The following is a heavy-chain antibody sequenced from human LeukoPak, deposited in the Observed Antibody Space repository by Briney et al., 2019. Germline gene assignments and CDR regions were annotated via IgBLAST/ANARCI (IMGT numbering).Heavy chain of an antibody. CDR1: GGSISSGDYY. J-gene: IGHJ4*02. V-gene: IGHV4-39*01. CDR3: ARHSLYDSRGDGTYYFDY. Sequence: KPSQTLSLTCTVSGGSISSGDYYWGWIRQPPGKGLEWIGSVSYSGSTYYNPSLKSRVTISVDTSKNQFSLKLSSVTAADTAVYYCARHSLYDSRGDGTYYFDYWGQGTLVTVSS. D-gene: IGHD3-22*01. CDR2: VSYSGST.